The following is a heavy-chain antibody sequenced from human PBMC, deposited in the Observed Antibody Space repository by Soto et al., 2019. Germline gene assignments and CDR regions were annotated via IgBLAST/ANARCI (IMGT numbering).Heavy chain of an antibody. Sequence: PSETLSLTCTVSDGSINNYYWTWIRQSPGKGLEWIGHIYYSGGPNYNPSLMSRVTISVDTSNNQFSLKLKSVTAADTAVYYCARGGGAIPSYYFGLAVWSQGTTVTVSS. CDR1: DGSINNYY. D-gene: IGHD3-10*01. CDR2: IYYSGGP. V-gene: IGHV4-59*01. CDR3: ARGGGAIPSYYFGLAV. J-gene: IGHJ6*02.